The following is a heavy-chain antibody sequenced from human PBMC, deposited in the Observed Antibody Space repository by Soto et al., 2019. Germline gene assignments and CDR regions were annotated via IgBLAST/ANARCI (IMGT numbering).Heavy chain of an antibody. CDR1: GFTFISYG. CDR3: AKGYTLVDTTIPLDF. J-gene: IGHJ4*02. CDR2: ISYYGSNA. V-gene: IGHV3-30*18. Sequence: GGSLRLSCAASGFTFISYGIHWVRQAPGKGLEWVAVISYYGSNADYADSVKGRFTISRDNSKNTVYLQMDSLRAEDTAVYYCAKGYTLVDTTIPLDFWGQGALVTVSS. D-gene: IGHD5-18*01.